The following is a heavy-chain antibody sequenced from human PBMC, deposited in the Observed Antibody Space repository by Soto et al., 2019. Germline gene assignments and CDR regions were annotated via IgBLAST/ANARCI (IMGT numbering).Heavy chain of an antibody. Sequence: QVQLQESGPGLVKPSQTLSLTCTVSGGSISSGDYYWSWIRQPPGKGLEWIGYIYYSGSTYYNPSLKSRVXXSXDXXKNPFSLKLSSVTAADTAVYYCARADYNTHWYFDLWGRGTLVTVSS. CDR3: ARADYNTHWYFDL. D-gene: IGHD3-9*01. J-gene: IGHJ2*01. CDR1: GGSISSGDYY. CDR2: IYYSGST. V-gene: IGHV4-30-4*01.